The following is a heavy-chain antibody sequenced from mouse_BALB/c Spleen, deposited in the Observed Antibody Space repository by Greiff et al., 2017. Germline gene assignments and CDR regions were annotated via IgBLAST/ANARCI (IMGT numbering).Heavy chain of an antibody. Sequence: EVQGVESGGGLVKPGGSLKLSCAASGFTFSSYAMSWVRQTPEKRLEWVASISSGGSTYYPDSVKGRFTISRDNARNILYLQMSSLRSEDTAMYYCARGGRYDVYFGYWGQGTTLTVSS. J-gene: IGHJ2*01. CDR1: GFTFSSYA. V-gene: IGHV5-6-5*01. D-gene: IGHD2-14*01. CDR3: ARGGRYDVYFGY. CDR2: ISSGGST.